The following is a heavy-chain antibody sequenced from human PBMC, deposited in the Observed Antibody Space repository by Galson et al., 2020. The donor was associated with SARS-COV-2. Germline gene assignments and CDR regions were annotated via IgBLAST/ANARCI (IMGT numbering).Heavy chain of an antibody. CDR1: GGSISTTSYF. CDR2: ISYSGAT. V-gene: IGHV4-39*01. D-gene: IGHD4-17*01. CDR3: ARRGGTVTTQRFDL. J-gene: IGHJ2*01. Sequence: SETLSLTCPVSGGSISTTSYFWGWIRQPPGKGLEWIGTISYSGATYYNPSLRSRVTIYVDTSKNQFSLNLNYVTAADTAGYYCARRGGTVTTQRFDLWGRGTLVTGSS.